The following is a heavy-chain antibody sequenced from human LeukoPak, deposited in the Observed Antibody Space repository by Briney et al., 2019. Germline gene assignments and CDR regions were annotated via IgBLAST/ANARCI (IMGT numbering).Heavy chain of an antibody. J-gene: IGHJ4*02. D-gene: IGHD4-17*01. CDR2: IRYDGSNK. V-gene: IGHV3-30*02. CDR3: ATPSYDYGDYPSNY. Sequence: GGSLRLSCAASGFTFSTYGMHWVRQAPGKGLEWVAFIRYDGSNKYYADSVKGRFTISRDNSKNTLYLQMNSLRAEDTAVYYCATPSYDYGDYPSNYWGQGTLVTVFS. CDR1: GFTFSTYG.